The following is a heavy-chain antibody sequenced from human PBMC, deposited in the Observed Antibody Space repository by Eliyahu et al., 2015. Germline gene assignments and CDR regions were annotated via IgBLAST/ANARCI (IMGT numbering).Heavy chain of an antibody. V-gene: IGHV3-9*01. D-gene: IGHD3-3*01. J-gene: IGHJ4*02. Sequence: EVQLVESGGGLVQPGRSLRLSCAASGFTFDDYAMXWVRQAPGKGXEWXXGISWNSGSIGYADSVKGRFTISRDNAKNSLYLQMNSLRAEDTALYYCAKDISFANYDFWSGYLDYWGQGTLVTVSS. CDR3: AKDISFANYDFWSGYLDY. CDR2: ISWNSGSI. CDR1: GFTFDDYA.